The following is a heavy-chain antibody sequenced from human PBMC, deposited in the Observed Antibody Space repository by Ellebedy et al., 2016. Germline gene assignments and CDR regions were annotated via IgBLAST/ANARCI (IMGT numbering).Heavy chain of an antibody. CDR2: MNPNSGNT. CDR3: ARDSRVTFGGLIVYFDF. J-gene: IGHJ4*02. Sequence: ASVKVSCKASGYTFTSYDINWVRQATGHGLEWMGWMNPNSGNTGYAQKFQGRVTMTRNTSISTAYIELSSLRSEDTAVYYCARDSRVTFGGLIVYFDFWGQGTLVTVSS. D-gene: IGHD3-16*02. CDR1: GYTFTSYD. V-gene: IGHV1-8*01.